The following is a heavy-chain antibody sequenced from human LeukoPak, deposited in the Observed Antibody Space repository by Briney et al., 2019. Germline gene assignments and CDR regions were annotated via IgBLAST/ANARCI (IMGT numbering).Heavy chain of an antibody. CDR3: ARHMRWLQSPFDY. Sequence: SETLSLTCTVSGGSISSSSYYWGWIRQPPGRGLEWIGSIYYSGSTYYNPSLKSRVTISVDTSKNQFSLKLSSVTAADTAVYYCARHMRWLQSPFDYWGQGTLVTVSS. CDR1: GGSISSSSYY. J-gene: IGHJ4*02. D-gene: IGHD5-24*01. V-gene: IGHV4-39*01. CDR2: IYYSGST.